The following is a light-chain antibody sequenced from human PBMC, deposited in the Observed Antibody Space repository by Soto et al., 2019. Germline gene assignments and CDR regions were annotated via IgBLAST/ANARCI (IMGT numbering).Light chain of an antibody. J-gene: IGKJ3*01. Sequence: EIVLTQSPGTLSLSPGERTTLSCRASQSVSSNFLDWYQQKPGQAPRLLIYGASSRATGIPDRFSGSGSGTDFTLTISRLEPEDFAVYYCQQSFSAPFTFGPGTKVDI. CDR1: QSVSSNF. CDR2: GAS. CDR3: QQSFSAPFT. V-gene: IGKV3-20*01.